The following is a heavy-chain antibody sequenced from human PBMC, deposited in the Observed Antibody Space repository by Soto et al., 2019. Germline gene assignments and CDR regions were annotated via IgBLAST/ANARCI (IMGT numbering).Heavy chain of an antibody. J-gene: IGHJ2*01. D-gene: IGHD2-15*01. V-gene: IGHV4-59*01. CDR1: GGSISSYY. Sequence: SETLSLTCTVSGGSISSYYWSWIRQPPGKGLEWIGYIYYSGSTNYNPSLKSRVTISVDTSKNQFSLKLSSVTAADTAVYYCARGDGHHRYLLSFPAQRSSDL. CDR2: IYYSGST. CDR3: ARGDGHHRYLLSFPAQRSSDL.